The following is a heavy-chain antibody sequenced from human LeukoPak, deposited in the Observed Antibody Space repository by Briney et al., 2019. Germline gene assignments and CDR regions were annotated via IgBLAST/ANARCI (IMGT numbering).Heavy chain of an antibody. CDR2: ISGSGGNT. D-gene: IGHD2/OR15-2a*01. CDR1: GFTFSSYV. Sequence: GGSLRLSCAASGFTFSSYVMNWVRQAPGKGLEWVSTISGSGGNTYYADSVKGRFTISRDNSKNTLYLQMNSLRAEDTAVYYCATSGLSRFGFWGQGTLVTVSS. CDR3: ATSGLSRFGF. V-gene: IGHV3-23*01. J-gene: IGHJ4*02.